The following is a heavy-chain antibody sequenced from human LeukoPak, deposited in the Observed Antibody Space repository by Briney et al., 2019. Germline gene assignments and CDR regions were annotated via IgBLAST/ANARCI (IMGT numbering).Heavy chain of an antibody. D-gene: IGHD3-16*01. CDR2: ISSRGETT. CDR3: AGENSAVTEVMEYGMDV. Sequence: NPGGSLRLSCVTSGFIFSDYYMSWIRQAPGKGLEWVSHISSRGETTYYADSVKGRFTISRDNAKNSLFLQMNSLRAEDTAVYYCAGENSAVTEVMEYGMDVWGQGTTVTVSS. J-gene: IGHJ6*02. CDR1: GFIFSDYY. V-gene: IGHV3-11*01.